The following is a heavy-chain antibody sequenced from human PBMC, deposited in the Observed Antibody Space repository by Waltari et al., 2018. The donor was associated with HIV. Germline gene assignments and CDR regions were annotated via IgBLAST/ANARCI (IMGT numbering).Heavy chain of an antibody. CDR3: VHSANSESSGYFYDY. CDR2: IYWDDDK. CDR1: GFSRNSSGVG. V-gene: IGHV2-5*02. D-gene: IGHD3-22*01. Sequence: QITLRESGPTLVKPTQTLTLTCSFSGFSRNSSGVGVGWIRQPPGKALEWLALIYWDDDKRYSPSLKSRLTITKDTSKNQVVLRMTNMDPVDTATYYCVHSANSESSGYFYDYWGQGTLVTVSS. J-gene: IGHJ4*02.